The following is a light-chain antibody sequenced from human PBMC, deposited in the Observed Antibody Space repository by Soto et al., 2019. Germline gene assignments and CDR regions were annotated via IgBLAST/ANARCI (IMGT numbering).Light chain of an antibody. Sequence: DIVMTQSPDSLAVSLGERATINCKSSQSVLYSSNNKNYLAWYQQKPGQPPKLLIYWASTRESGVPDRFSGSGSGTDFTLTISSLQAEDVAVYYCQQYYGTPPRTFGQGTKVEIK. J-gene: IGKJ1*01. CDR3: QQYYGTPPRT. V-gene: IGKV4-1*01. CDR2: WAS. CDR1: QSVLYSSNNKNY.